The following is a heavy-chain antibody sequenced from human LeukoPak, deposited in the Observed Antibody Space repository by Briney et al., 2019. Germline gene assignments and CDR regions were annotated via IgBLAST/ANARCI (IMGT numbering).Heavy chain of an antibody. V-gene: IGHV1-18*01. Sequence: ASVKVSCKASGYTFTSYGISWVRQAPGQGLEWMGWISAYNGNTNYAQKLQGRVTMTTDTSTSTAYMELRSLRSDDTAVYYCARRAYYGSGSYYNPAGTYFDYWGQGTLVTVSS. J-gene: IGHJ4*02. D-gene: IGHD3-10*01. CDR1: GYTFTSYG. CDR2: ISAYNGNT. CDR3: ARRAYYGSGSYYNPAGTYFDY.